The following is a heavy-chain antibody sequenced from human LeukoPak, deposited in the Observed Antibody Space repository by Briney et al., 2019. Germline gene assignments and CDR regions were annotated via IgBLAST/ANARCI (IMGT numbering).Heavy chain of an antibody. CDR2: MNPNSGNT. CDR1: GYTFTSYD. Sequence: GASVKVSCKASGYTFTSYDINWVRQATGQGLEWMGWMNPNSGNTGYAQKFQGRVTMTRNTSTSTAYMELSSLRSEDTAVYYCASGGSGIVVVPAAINYYYGMDLWGQGTTVTVSS. V-gene: IGHV1-8*01. J-gene: IGHJ6*02. D-gene: IGHD2-2*02. CDR3: ASGGSGIVVVPAAINYYYGMDL.